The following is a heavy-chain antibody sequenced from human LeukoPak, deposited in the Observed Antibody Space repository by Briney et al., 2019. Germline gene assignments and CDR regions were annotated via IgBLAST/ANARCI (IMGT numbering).Heavy chain of an antibody. CDR3: AREAHTYYYDSSGPNYYYYYMDV. Sequence: GASVKVSCKASGGTFSSYAISWVRQAPGQGLEWMGGIIPIFGTANYAQKFQGRVTITADKSTSTAYMELSSLRSEDTAVYYCAREAHTYYYDSSGPNYYYYYMDVWGKGTTVTVSS. D-gene: IGHD3-22*01. V-gene: IGHV1-69*06. CDR1: GGTFSSYA. CDR2: IIPIFGTA. J-gene: IGHJ6*03.